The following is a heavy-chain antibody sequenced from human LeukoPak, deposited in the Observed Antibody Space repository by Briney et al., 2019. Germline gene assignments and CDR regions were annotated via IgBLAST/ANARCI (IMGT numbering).Heavy chain of an antibody. V-gene: IGHV3-11*04. J-gene: IGHJ4*02. CDR1: GFTFSDYY. CDR2: ISSSGSTI. Sequence: GGSLRLSCAASGFTFSDYYMSWIRQAPGKGLEWVSYISSSGSTIYYADSVKGRFTISRDNAKNSLYLQMNSLRAEDTAVYYCAREAQIITMVRGYFDYGGQGTLVTVSS. CDR3: AREAQIITMVRGYFDY. D-gene: IGHD3-10*01.